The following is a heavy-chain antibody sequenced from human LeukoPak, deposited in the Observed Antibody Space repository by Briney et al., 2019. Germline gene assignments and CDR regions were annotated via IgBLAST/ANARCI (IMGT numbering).Heavy chain of an antibody. D-gene: IGHD3-10*01. CDR1: GFTFSNYG. CDR2: IPYEGSKE. CDR3: ARDLRVVKLWGIFDC. Sequence: GGSLRLSCVASGFTFSNYGMHWVRQAPGKGLEWLSYIPYEGSKEYYADSVKGRFTIFRDNSKNTLFLQMNSLRSEDAAVYYCARDLRVVKLWGIFDCWGRGTLVTVSS. J-gene: IGHJ4*02. V-gene: IGHV3-30*02.